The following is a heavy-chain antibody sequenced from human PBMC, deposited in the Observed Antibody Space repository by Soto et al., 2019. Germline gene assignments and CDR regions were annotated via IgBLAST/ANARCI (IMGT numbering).Heavy chain of an antibody. CDR1: SGSMSGYY. CDR3: ARAGDYDFWSGYSNDAFDI. CDR2: IYYSGST. V-gene: IGHV4-59*01. D-gene: IGHD3-3*01. Sequence: SETLSLTCTVSSGSMSGYYWNWIRQPPGKGLEWIGYIYYSGSTNYNPSLKSRVTISVDTSKNQFSLKLSSVTAADTAVYYCARAGDYDFWSGYSNDAFDIWGQGTMVTVSS. J-gene: IGHJ3*02.